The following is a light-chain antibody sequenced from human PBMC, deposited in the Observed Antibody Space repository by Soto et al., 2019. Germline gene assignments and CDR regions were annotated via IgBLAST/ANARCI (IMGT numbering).Light chain of an antibody. V-gene: IGKV3-15*01. CDR1: QSVSSN. Sequence: EIVFTQSPATLSLSPGERSTLSCRASQSVSSNLAWYQHKPGQTPRLLIYDTSTRATGVPARFSGSRSGTEFTLTINSLQSEDFAVDYCQPYNNWTLTFGGGTKVDIK. CDR3: QPYNNWTLT. J-gene: IGKJ4*01. CDR2: DTS.